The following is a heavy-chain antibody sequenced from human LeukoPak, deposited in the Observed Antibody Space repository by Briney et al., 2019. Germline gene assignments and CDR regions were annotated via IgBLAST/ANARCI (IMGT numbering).Heavy chain of an antibody. CDR3: ARVTYNWNYAYYYYYMDV. Sequence: SQTLSLTCTVSGVSISSGGYYWSWIRQHPGKGLEWIGYIYYSGSTYYNPSLKSRDTISVDTSKNQFSLKLSSVTAADTAVYYCARVTYNWNYAYYYYYMDVWDKGTTVTVSS. J-gene: IGHJ6*03. V-gene: IGHV4-31*03. CDR1: GVSISSGGYY. D-gene: IGHD1-7*01. CDR2: IYYSGST.